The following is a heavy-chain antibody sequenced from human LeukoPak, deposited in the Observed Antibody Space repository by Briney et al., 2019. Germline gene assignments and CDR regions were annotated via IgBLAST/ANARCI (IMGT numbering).Heavy chain of an antibody. D-gene: IGHD2-2*01. J-gene: IGHJ3*02. CDR2: IYHSGIT. CDR3: ARRSVVVVPAAISSAFDI. V-gene: IGHV4-38-2*02. Sequence: PSETLSLTCTVSGYSVSSGYYGGWIRQPPGEGVEWIGSIYHSGITYYNPSLKSRVTISVDTSKTQFSLKLSSVTAADTAVYYCARRSVVVVPAAISSAFDIWGQGTMVTVSS. CDR1: GYSVSSGYY.